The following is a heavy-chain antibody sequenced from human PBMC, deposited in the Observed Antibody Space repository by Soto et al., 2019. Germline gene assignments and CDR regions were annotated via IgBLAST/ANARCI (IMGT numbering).Heavy chain of an antibody. CDR2: INAGNGNT. J-gene: IGHJ5*02. CDR3: ARARIVGATMEGDNWFDP. D-gene: IGHD1-26*01. CDR1: GYTFTSYA. Sequence: ASVKVSCKASGYTFTSYAMHWVRQAPGQGLEWMGWINAGNGNTKYSQKFQGRVTITRDTSASTAYMELSSLRSEDTAVYYCARARIVGATMEGDNWFDPWGQGTLVTVSS. V-gene: IGHV1-3*01.